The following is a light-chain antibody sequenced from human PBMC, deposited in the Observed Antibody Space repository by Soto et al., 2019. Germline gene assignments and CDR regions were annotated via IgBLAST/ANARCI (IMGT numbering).Light chain of an antibody. CDR2: EVS. CDR3: SSYTTSSTLPYV. V-gene: IGLV2-14*01. Sequence: QSALTQPASVSGSPGQSITISCTGASSDVGGYNYVSWYQQHPGKAPKLIIYEVSNRPSGVSNRFPGSKSGNTASLTISGLQAEDEAEYYCSSYTTSSTLPYVFGSGTKVTVL. J-gene: IGLJ1*01. CDR1: SSDVGGYNY.